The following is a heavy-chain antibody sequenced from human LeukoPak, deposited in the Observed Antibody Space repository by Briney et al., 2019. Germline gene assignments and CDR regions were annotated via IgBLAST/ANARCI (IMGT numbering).Heavy chain of an antibody. J-gene: IGHJ4*02. CDR2: ISGGGGST. Sequence: PGGSLRLSCAASGFTFSSYAMSWVRQAPGKGLEWVSAISGGGGSTHYADSVKGRFTISRDNSKNTLYLQMNSLRAEDTAVYYCAKDGGIAAAGRTFDYWGQGTLVTVSS. CDR3: AKDGGIAAAGRTFDY. CDR1: GFTFSSYA. D-gene: IGHD6-13*01. V-gene: IGHV3-23*01.